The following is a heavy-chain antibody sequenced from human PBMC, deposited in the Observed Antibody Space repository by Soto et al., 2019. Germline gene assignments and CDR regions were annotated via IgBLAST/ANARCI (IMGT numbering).Heavy chain of an antibody. D-gene: IGHD3-3*01. CDR1: GFTFSSYS. J-gene: IGHJ5*02. CDR3: ARAVRATSYYDFWSGYFGVPNWFDP. CDR2: ISSSSSYI. V-gene: IGHV3-21*01. Sequence: GGSLRLSCAASGFTFSSYSMNWVRQAPGKGLEWVSSISSSSSYIYYADSVKGRFTISRDNAKNSLYLQMNSLRAEDTAVYYCARAVRATSYYDFWSGYFGVPNWFDPWGQGTLVTVSS.